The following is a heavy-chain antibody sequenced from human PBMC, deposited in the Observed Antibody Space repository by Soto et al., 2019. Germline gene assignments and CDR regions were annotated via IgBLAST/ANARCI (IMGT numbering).Heavy chain of an antibody. CDR2: VIPLFDTA. D-gene: IGHD2-21*02. V-gene: IGHV1-69*01. J-gene: IGHJ6*02. CDR3: ATGGHNDGDNFYHGMDV. Sequence: QVQVVQSGAEVKKPGSSVKVSCKVSGGIFTNNAISWVRQAPGQGLEWLGGVIPLFDTAYYAQIFRGRLRISADGATTTADMELSGLTSADTAVYFCATGGHNDGDNFYHGMDVWGQGTTVTVS. CDR1: GGIFTNNA.